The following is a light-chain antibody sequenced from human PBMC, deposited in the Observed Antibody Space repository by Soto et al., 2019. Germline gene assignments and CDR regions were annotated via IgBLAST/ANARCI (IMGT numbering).Light chain of an antibody. CDR1: QTVRSY. CDR3: QQRSNWPLT. V-gene: IGKV3-11*01. J-gene: IGKJ4*01. CDR2: DAF. Sequence: EIVLTQSPATLSLSPGERATLSCRASQTVRSYIAWYQQKPGQAPRLLIYDAFKRATGIPARFSGSGSGTDFTLTISSLEPEDFAVYYCQQRSNWPLTFGGGTDVEIK.